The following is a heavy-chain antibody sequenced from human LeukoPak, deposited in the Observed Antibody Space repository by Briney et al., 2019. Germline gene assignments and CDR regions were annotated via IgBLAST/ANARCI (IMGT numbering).Heavy chain of an antibody. D-gene: IGHD3-16*01. Sequence: GGSLRLSCAASGFTFSIYWMHWVRQAPGKGLVWVSRINSDGSSTSYADSVKGRFTIFRDNAKNTLYLQMNSLRAEDTAVYYCASGAGMITFGGVFDYWGQGTLVTVSS. J-gene: IGHJ4*02. CDR2: INSDGSST. CDR1: GFTFSIYW. CDR3: ASGAGMITFGGVFDY. V-gene: IGHV3-74*01.